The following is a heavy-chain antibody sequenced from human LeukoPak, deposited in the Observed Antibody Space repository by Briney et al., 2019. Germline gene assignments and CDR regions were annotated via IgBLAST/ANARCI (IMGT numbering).Heavy chain of an antibody. D-gene: IGHD5-12*01. V-gene: IGHV1-46*01. J-gene: IGHJ4*02. CDR1: GYTFTSYY. CDR3: ARGVSGYDSTDLLDY. Sequence: ASVKVSCKASGYTFTSYYMHWVRQAPGQGLEWMGIINPSGGGTSYAQKFQGRVTMTRDTSTSTVYMELSSLRSEDTAVYYCARGVSGYDSTDLLDYWGQGTLVTVSS. CDR2: INPSGGGT.